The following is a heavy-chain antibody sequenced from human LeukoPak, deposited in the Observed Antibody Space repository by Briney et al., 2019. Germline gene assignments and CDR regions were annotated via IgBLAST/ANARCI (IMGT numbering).Heavy chain of an antibody. V-gene: IGHV3-23*01. CDR2: ISGSGGST. CDR3: AKGRIQLWLLFDY. Sequence: GGSLRLSCAASGFTFSSYAMSWVRQAPGKGLEWVSAISGSGGSTYYADSVKGRFTISRDNSKDTLYLQMNSLRAEDTAVYYCAKGRIQLWLLFDYWGQGTLVTVSS. D-gene: IGHD5-18*01. CDR1: GFTFSSYA. J-gene: IGHJ4*02.